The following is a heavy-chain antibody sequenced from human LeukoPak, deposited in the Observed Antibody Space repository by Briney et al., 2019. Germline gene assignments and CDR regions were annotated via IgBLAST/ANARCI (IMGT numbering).Heavy chain of an antibody. CDR2: ISSSNGNT. Sequence: ASVKVSCKTSGYAFTSHAFTWVRQVPGRGLKWLGWISSSNGNTNYGRNVRGRVTMTTDASTSTAYMELRNLRSDDTAIYYCVRCSGGNCYGTNYFEHWGRGTLVSVSS. V-gene: IGHV1-18*04. CDR3: VRCSGGNCYGTNYFEH. CDR1: GYAFTSHA. D-gene: IGHD2-15*01. J-gene: IGHJ4*02.